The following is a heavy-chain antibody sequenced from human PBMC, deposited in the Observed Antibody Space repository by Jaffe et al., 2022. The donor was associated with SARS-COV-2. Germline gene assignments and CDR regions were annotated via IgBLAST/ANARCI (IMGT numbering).Heavy chain of an antibody. J-gene: IGHJ3*02. D-gene: IGHD3-22*01. CDR3: AADSSGDAFDI. Sequence: QVQLQQWGAGLLKPSETLSLTCAVYGGSFSGYYWSWIRQPPGKGLEWIGEINHSGSTNYNPSLKSRVTISVDTSKNQFSLKLSSVTAADTAVYYCAADSSGDAFDIWGQGTMVTVSS. CDR1: GGSFSGYY. V-gene: IGHV4-34*01. CDR2: INHSGST.